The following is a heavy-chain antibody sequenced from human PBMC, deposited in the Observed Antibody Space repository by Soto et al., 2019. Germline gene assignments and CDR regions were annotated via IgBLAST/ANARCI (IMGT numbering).Heavy chain of an antibody. Sequence: EVQLLESGGGLVQPGGSLRLSCAASGFVFSSYAMSWVRQAPGKGLEWVSTISGSGGNTYYADSVKGRFTISRDNSKTTLYLQMNSLSAEDTALYYCAKDRRVHYYGSGSSAYWGQGTRVTVSS. D-gene: IGHD3-10*01. CDR3: AKDRRVHYYGSGSSAY. J-gene: IGHJ4*02. V-gene: IGHV3-23*01. CDR2: ISGSGGNT. CDR1: GFVFSSYA.